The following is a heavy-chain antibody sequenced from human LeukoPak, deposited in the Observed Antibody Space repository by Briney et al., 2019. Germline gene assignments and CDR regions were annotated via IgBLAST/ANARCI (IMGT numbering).Heavy chain of an antibody. J-gene: IGHJ3*02. CDR1: GFTFDDYA. V-gene: IGHV3-9*01. CDR2: ISWNSGGI. CDR3: AKGGITQVDAFDI. Sequence: GGSLRLSCAASGFTFDDYAMHWVRQAPGKGVEWVSGISWNSGGIGYADSVKGRFTISRDNAKNSLYLQMNSLRAEDTALYYCAKGGITQVDAFDIWGQGTMVTVSS. D-gene: IGHD3-10*01.